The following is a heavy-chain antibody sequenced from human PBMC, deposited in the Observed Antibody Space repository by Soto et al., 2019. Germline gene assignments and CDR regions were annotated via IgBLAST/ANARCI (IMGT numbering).Heavy chain of an antibody. V-gene: IGHV3-74*01. CDR3: AGDTPPVPAPPYSCCGMDV. CDR2: IKSDGSSI. D-gene: IGHD2-21*02. Sequence: EVQLVESGGGLVQPGGSLRLSCAASGFAFSRYWMHWVRQAPGKGLVWVARIKSDGSSINYADSVRGRFTISRDNAYLTLYLMMTILGVAATAVYLCAGDTPPVPAPPYSCCGMDVWSDGTAVTVS. CDR1: GFAFSRYW. J-gene: IGHJ6*02.